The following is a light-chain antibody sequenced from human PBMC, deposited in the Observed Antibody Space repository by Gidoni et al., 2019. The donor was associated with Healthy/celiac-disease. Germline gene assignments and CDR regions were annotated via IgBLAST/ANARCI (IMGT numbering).Light chain of an antibody. CDR3: QTWGTVHNV. Sequence: QLVLTQSPSASASLGASVKLTCTLSSGHSSYAIAWHQQQPEKGPRYLMKLNSDGSHSKGDGIPDRFSGSSSGAERYLTISSLQSEDEADYYCQTWGTVHNVFGSGTKVTVL. V-gene: IGLV4-69*01. CDR2: LNSDGSH. J-gene: IGLJ6*01. CDR1: SGHSSYA.